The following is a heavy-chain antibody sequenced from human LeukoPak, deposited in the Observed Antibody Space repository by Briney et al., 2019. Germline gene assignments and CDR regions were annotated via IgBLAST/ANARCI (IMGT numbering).Heavy chain of an antibody. Sequence: GGSLRLSCAASGFTFSTHAVSWVRQAPGKGLEWVSALSPSGGITYYADSVKGRFSISRDNAKNSLYLRMNSLRAEDTAVYYCARDLYSSSLDYWGQGTLVTVSS. CDR3: ARDLYSSSLDY. CDR2: LSPSGGIT. J-gene: IGHJ4*02. D-gene: IGHD6-13*01. V-gene: IGHV3-23*01. CDR1: GFTFSTHA.